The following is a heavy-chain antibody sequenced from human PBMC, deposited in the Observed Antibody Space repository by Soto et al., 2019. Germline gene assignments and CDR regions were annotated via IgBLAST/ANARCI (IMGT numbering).Heavy chain of an antibody. V-gene: IGHV3-33*01. D-gene: IGHD3-3*01. CDR1: GFTFSSYG. CDR2: IWYDGSNK. CDR3: ARGVGWSGSYNPDY. J-gene: IGHJ4*02. Sequence: QVQLVESGGGVVQPGRSLRLSCAASGFTFSSYGMHWVRQAPGKGLEWVAVIWYDGSNKYYADSVKGRFTISRDNSKNTLYRQMNRLRAEDTAVYYCARGVGWSGSYNPDYWGQGTLVTVSS.